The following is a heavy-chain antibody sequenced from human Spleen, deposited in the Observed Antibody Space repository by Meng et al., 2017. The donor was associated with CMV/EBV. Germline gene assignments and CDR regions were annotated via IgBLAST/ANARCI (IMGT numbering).Heavy chain of an antibody. CDR3: ARDPAAFDF. CDR2: TYYQSKWYN. J-gene: IGHJ4*02. CDR1: GDSVSTNSAA. Sequence: LRHSSPELVKPSQTLSPTCAISGDSVSTNSAAWNWIRQSPSGGLEWLGRTYYQSKWYNDYAESVKSRITINPDTSKNQFSLQLNSVTPEDTAVYYCARDPAAFDFWGQGILVTVSS. V-gene: IGHV6-1*01. D-gene: IGHD6-25*01.